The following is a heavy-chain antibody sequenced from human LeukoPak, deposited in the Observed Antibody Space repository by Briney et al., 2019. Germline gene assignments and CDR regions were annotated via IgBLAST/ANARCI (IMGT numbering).Heavy chain of an antibody. CDR2: IYNSGST. D-gene: IGHD3-3*01. CDR1: GGSVSRYY. J-gene: IGHJ4*02. Sequence: SSETLSLTCTVSGGSVSRYYWSWIRQSAGKGLEWIGRIYNSGSTTYNPSLKSRVTMSIDTSKNQFSLKLTSVIVADTAVYYCARSFTIFGVVIPNFDYWGQGTLVTVSS. V-gene: IGHV4-4*07. CDR3: ARSFTIFGVVIPNFDY.